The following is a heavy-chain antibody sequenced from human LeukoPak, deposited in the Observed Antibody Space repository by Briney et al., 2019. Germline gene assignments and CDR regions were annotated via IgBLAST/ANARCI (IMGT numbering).Heavy chain of an antibody. CDR1: GYTFNSYG. CDR2: ISPYTGNT. CDR3: ARDQYDSVWGSYRPYFDY. J-gene: IGHJ4*02. D-gene: IGHD3-16*02. V-gene: IGHV1-18*04. Sequence: ASVKVSCKASGYTFNSYGISWLRQAPGQGLEWMGSISPYTGNTKYAERLQDRVILTTDTSTRTAYMELRSLRSDDTAVFYCARDQYDSVWGSYRPYFDYWGQGTVVTVSS.